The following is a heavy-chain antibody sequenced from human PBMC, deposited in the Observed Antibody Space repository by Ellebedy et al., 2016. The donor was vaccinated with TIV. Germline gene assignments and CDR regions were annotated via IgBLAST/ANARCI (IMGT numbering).Heavy chain of an antibody. J-gene: IGHJ6*02. CDR1: GFTFSSYA. V-gene: IGHV3-30*02. D-gene: IGHD6-13*01. Sequence: GESLKISCAASGFTFSSYAMHWVRQAPGKGLEWVSFIRYDGIIKYYADSVKGRFIISRDNSKNTLYLQVNSLRAEDTAVYYCAKVIILGAAGFYYGMDVWGQGTTVTVSS. CDR2: IRYDGIIK. CDR3: AKVIILGAAGFYYGMDV.